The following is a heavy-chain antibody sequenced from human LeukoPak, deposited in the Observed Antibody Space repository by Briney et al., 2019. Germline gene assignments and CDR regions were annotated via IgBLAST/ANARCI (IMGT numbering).Heavy chain of an antibody. D-gene: IGHD6-13*01. CDR3: ARAQQYDAFDL. CDR2: ISYDGSDT. V-gene: IGHV3-30*06. Sequence: PGGSLRLSCAASGFTFTTYGMHWVRQAPGKGLEWVALISYDGSDTYYAASVQGRFTISRDNSNNRLFLEMKSPRAEDTAIFYCARAQQYDAFDLWGQGTMVTVSS. J-gene: IGHJ3*01. CDR1: GFTFTTYG.